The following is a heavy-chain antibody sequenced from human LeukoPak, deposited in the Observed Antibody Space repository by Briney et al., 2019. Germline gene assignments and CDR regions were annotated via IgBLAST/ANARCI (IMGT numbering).Heavy chain of an antibody. V-gene: IGHV1-2*02. CDR2: INPNSGGT. J-gene: IGHJ5*02. Sequence: GASVKVSCKASGYTFTDYYMHWVRQAPGQGLEWMGWINPNSGGTNYAQKFQGRVTMTRDTSISTAYMELSRLRSDDTAVYYCARDGRVGLFYENWFDPWGQGTLVTVSS. D-gene: IGHD2/OR15-2a*01. CDR1: GYTFTDYY. CDR3: ARDGRVGLFYENWFDP.